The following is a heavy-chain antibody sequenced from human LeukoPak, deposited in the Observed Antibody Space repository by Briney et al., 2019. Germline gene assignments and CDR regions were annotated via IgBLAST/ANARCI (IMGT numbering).Heavy chain of an antibody. J-gene: IGHJ4*02. CDR2: IYYSGST. V-gene: IGHV4-31*03. Sequence: PSETLSLTCTVSGGSISSGGYYWSWIRQHPGKGLEWIGYIYYSGSTSYNPSLKSRVTISVDTSKNQFSLKLSSVTAADTAVYYCARHYGGNSFDYWGQGTLVTVSS. D-gene: IGHD4-23*01. CDR1: GGSISSGGYY. CDR3: ARHYGGNSFDY.